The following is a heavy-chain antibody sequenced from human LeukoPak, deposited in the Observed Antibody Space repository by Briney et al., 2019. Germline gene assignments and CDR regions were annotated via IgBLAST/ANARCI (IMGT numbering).Heavy chain of an antibody. J-gene: IGHJ5*02. CDR3: ARVLPRYSSSWYFSNWFDP. CDR2: IYYSGST. V-gene: IGHV4-59*01. Sequence: KPLETLSLTCTVSGGSISSYYWSWIRQPPGKGLEWIGYIYYSGSTNYNPSLKSRVTISVDTSKNQFSLKLSSVTAADTAVYYCARVLPRYSSSWYFSNWFDPWGQGTLVTVSS. D-gene: IGHD6-13*01. CDR1: GGSISSYY.